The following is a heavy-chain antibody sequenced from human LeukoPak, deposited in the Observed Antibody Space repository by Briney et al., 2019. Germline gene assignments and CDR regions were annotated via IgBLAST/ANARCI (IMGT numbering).Heavy chain of an antibody. CDR2: IRGGGGSA. J-gene: IGHJ4*02. V-gene: IGHV3-23*01. CDR3: ARGVHIVATPVDY. D-gene: IGHD5-12*01. CDR1: GSTFSAYA. Sequence: GGSLRLSCTASGSTFSAYAMMWVRQAPGKGPEWVSAIRGGGGSAFYADSVKGRFTISRDNSKYTLFLQMNSLRAEDTAVYYCARGVHIVATPVDYWGQGTLVTVSS.